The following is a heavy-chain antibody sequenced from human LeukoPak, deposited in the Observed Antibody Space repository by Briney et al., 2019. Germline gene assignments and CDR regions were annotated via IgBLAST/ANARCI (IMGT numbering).Heavy chain of an antibody. J-gene: IGHJ4*02. CDR2: IIGSGDTT. V-gene: IGHV3-23*01. D-gene: IGHD3-16*01. CDR3: AKVTGGDMITYGGLDY. Sequence: GGSLRLSCAASGFTFSGYAMSWVRQAPGKGLEWVSAIIGSGDTTYYAASVKGRLTISRDNSKNTLYLQMNSLRAEDTAVYYCAKVTGGDMITYGGLDYWGQGTLVTVSS. CDR1: GFTFSGYA.